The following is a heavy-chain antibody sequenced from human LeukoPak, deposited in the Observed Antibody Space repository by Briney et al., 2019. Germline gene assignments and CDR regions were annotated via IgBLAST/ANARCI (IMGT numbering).Heavy chain of an antibody. Sequence: SETLSLTCTISRGSISTYYWSWIRQPPGKGLEWIGYISTSESTNYNPSLKSRITISVGTSKNQFSLNLSSVTAADTAVYYCARRRTTGTTGYFDYWGQGTLVTVSS. D-gene: IGHD1-1*01. CDR2: ISTSEST. V-gene: IGHV4-4*09. CDR3: ARRRTTGTTGYFDY. CDR1: RGSISTYY. J-gene: IGHJ4*02.